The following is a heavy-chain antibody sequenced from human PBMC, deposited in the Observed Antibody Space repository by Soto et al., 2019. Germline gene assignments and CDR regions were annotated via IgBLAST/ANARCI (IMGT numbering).Heavy chain of an antibody. CDR3: ARHRSSHLREIDY. J-gene: IGHJ4*02. CDR2: IYYSGST. Sequence: QVQLQEPGPGLVKPSQTLSLTCTVSGGSISSGGYYWSWIRQHPGKGLEWIGYIYYSGSTYYNPSLKSRVTISLDKSKNQFSLKPSSVTAADTAVYYCARHRSSHLREIDYWGQGTLVTVSS. V-gene: IGHV4-31*03. D-gene: IGHD2-2*01. CDR1: GGSISSGGYY.